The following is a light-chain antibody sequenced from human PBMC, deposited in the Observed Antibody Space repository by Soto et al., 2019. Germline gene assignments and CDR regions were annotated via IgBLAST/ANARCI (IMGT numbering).Light chain of an antibody. CDR1: SSDVGGYTY. CDR2: DVS. J-gene: IGLJ1*01. CDR3: SSYTSSNTRQIV. Sequence: QSALTQPASVSGSPGQAITISCTGTSSDVGGYTYVSWYQQHPGKAPKFIIYDVSNRPSGVSNRFSGSKSGNKASLTISGLQAEDEADYYCSSYTSSNTRQIVVGSGTKLTVL. V-gene: IGLV2-14*01.